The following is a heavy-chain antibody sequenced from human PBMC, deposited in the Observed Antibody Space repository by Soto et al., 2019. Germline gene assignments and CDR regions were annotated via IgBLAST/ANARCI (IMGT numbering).Heavy chain of an antibody. CDR2: IYSSGTT. CDR3: ARDWRVGSVEWLDF. V-gene: IGHV4-4*07. D-gene: IGHD3-10*01. J-gene: IGHJ5*01. Sequence: QVQLQESGPGLVKPSETLSLTCTVSGGSISGHYWSWIRQPAGKGLEWIGRIYSSGTTKYNPTLKSRVTMSIDTSRNRFSLRLNSVTAADTAVYYCARDWRVGSVEWLDFWGQGTMVTVSS. CDR1: GGSISGHY.